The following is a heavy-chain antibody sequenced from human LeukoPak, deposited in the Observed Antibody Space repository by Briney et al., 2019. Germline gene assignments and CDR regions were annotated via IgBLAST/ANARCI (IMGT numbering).Heavy chain of an antibody. D-gene: IGHD3-22*01. CDR3: ARDWGYDSSGMNWFDP. V-gene: IGHV4-4*07. J-gene: IGHJ5*02. CDR1: GGSIGGYY. CDR2: MYTSGST. Sequence: SETLSLTCTVAGGSIGGYYWSWIRQPAGKGLEWIGRMYTSGSTNYNPSLKSRVTMSVDTSKNQFSLKLSSVTAADTAVYYCARDWGYDSSGMNWFDPWGQGTLVAVSS.